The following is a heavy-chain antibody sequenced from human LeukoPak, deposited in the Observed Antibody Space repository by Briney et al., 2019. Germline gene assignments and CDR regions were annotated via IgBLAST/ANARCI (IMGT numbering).Heavy chain of an antibody. J-gene: IGHJ4*02. CDR1: GFSFSDFY. V-gene: IGHV3-11*01. Sequence: PGGSLRLFCAASGFSFSDFYMSWIRQAPGKGLEWVSYISSSASTIYYADSVKGRFTISRDNAKNSLYLQMNSLRAEDTAVYYCVRQLLRYDSSGGIDYWGQGTLVTVSS. CDR3: VRQLLRYDSSGGIDY. CDR2: ISSSASTI. D-gene: IGHD3-22*01.